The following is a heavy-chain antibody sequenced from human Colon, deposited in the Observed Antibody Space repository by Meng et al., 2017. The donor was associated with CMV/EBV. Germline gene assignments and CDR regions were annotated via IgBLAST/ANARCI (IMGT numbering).Heavy chain of an antibody. J-gene: IGHJ4*02. CDR1: GFSVSRNY. CDR2: IYDTGTR. D-gene: IGHD2-21*02. CDR3: ARNRLECGGDCYFADS. V-gene: IGHV3-66*01. Sequence: GESLKISCAASGFSVSRNYISWVRQRPGQGLEWLSVIYDTGTRYYADSVKGRFTVSRDESKNTVFLHMNNLRAEDTTVYYCARNRLECGGDCYFADSWGQGTLVTVSS.